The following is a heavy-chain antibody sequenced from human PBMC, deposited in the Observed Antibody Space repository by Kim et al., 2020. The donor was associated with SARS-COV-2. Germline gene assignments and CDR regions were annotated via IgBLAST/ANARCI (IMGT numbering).Heavy chain of an antibody. V-gene: IGHV3-23*01. CDR3: GKARAVVNFADALDS. J-gene: IGHJ3*02. Sequence: ADGVKGRITISRDNTKNTLYLKMKTMRAEETALYYCGKARAVVNFADALDSWGQGTMVTVSS. D-gene: IGHD2-2*01.